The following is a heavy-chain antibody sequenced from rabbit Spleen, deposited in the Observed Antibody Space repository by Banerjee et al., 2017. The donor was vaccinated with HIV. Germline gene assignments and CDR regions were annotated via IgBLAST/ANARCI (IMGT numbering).Heavy chain of an antibody. Sequence: QSLEESGGDLVKPGASLTLTCTASGVSFSVSSYMCWVRQAPGKGLEWIACIDTGSSGFTYFATWAKGRFTCSKTSSTTVTLQMTRLTAADTATYFCARGSATMTMVITGYYLNLWGQGTLVTVS. V-gene: IGHV1S40*01. CDR2: IDTGSSGFT. CDR1: GVSFSVSSY. D-gene: IGHD2-1*01. J-gene: IGHJ4*01. CDR3: ARGSATMTMVITGYYLNL.